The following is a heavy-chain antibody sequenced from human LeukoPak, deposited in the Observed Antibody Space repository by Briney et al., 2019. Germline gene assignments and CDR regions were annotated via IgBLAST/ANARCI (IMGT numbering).Heavy chain of an antibody. Sequence: GSAVRLSCAASGFTFSSYGMHWVRQAPGKGLEWVAVIWYDGSNKYYVDSVKGRFTISRDNSTSTLYLQMNSLRAEDTAVYYCARGGANIRVVPAAINFAYWGQGTLVTVSS. CDR2: IWYDGSNK. CDR1: GFTFSSYG. J-gene: IGHJ4*02. CDR3: ARGGANIRVVPAAINFAY. V-gene: IGHV3-33*01. D-gene: IGHD2-2*02.